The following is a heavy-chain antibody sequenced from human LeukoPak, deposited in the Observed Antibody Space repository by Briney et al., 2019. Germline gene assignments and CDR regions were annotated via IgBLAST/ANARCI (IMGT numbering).Heavy chain of an antibody. Sequence: PSETLSLTCTVSGGSVNSGSYYWNWIRQPPGKGLEWIGYIYYSGSTNYNPSLKSRVTISVDTSKNQFSLKLSSVTAADTAVYYCARHSGLIPDYWGQGTLVTVSS. CDR1: GGSVNSGSYY. V-gene: IGHV4-61*01. J-gene: IGHJ4*02. D-gene: IGHD2-21*01. CDR2: IYYSGST. CDR3: ARHSGLIPDY.